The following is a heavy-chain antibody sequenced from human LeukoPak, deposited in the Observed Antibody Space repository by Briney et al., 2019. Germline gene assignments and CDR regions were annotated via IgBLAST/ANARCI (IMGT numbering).Heavy chain of an antibody. Sequence: PSETLSLTCTVSGGSVSSGSYYWSWIRQPAGKGLEWIGRIYTSGSTNYNPSLKSRVTMSVDTSKNQFSLKLSSVTAADTAVYYCARDQSMLRFLEWLPEHYYYYYGMDVWGQGTTVTVSS. CDR2: IYTSGST. CDR1: GGSVSSGSYY. CDR3: ARDQSMLRFLEWLPEHYYYYYGMDV. V-gene: IGHV4-61*02. D-gene: IGHD3-3*01. J-gene: IGHJ6*02.